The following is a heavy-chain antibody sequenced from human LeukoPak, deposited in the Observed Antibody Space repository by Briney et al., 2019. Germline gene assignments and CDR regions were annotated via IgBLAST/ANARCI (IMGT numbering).Heavy chain of an antibody. J-gene: IGHJ6*02. D-gene: IGHD1-1*01. CDR3: ARHWNPYYYGLDV. CDR1: GFTFSSYS. Sequence: GGSLRLSCAASGFTFSSYSMNWVRQAPGKGLECVSLISASGSSTHYADSVKGRFTISRDNSKNTLFLQMNSLRAEDTAVYYCARHWNPYYYGLDVWGQGTTITVSS. CDR2: ISASGSST. V-gene: IGHV3-23*01.